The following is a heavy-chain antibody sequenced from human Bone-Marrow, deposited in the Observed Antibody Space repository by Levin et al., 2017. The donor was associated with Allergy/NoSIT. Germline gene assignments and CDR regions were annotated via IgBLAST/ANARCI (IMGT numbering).Heavy chain of an antibody. CDR3: ARVDEHWLAFEY. V-gene: IGHV4-59*01. J-gene: IGHJ4*02. CDR1: GDSINAYY. CDR2: IYYDGST. Sequence: SQTLSLTCTVSGDSINAYYWSWIRQPPGKGLDWIGYIYYDGSTNYNPSLKSRVTISIDRSKNQFSLKLISVTAADTAVYYCARVDEHWLAFEYWGQGTLVTVPA. D-gene: IGHD6-19*01.